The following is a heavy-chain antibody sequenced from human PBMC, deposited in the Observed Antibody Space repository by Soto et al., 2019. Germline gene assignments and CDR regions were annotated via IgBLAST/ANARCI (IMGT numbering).Heavy chain of an antibody. V-gene: IGHV4-4*02. D-gene: IGHD3-9*01. CDR1: GGSIISRNW. CDR3: ASYFDWFDP. Sequence: QVQLQESGPGLVKPSGTLSLTCAGSGGSIISRNWWTWVRQPPGKGLEWIGGIYHGGSTNYNTSLQSRVTMSLDKSKNQFSLKLSSVTAADTAVYYCASYFDWFDPWGQGILVTVSS. CDR2: IYHGGST. J-gene: IGHJ5*02.